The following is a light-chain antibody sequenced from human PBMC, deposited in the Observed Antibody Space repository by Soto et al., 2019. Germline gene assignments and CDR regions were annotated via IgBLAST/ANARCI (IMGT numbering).Light chain of an antibody. CDR2: EVS. Sequence: QSALTQPASVSGSPGQSITISCTGTSSDVGGHNSVSWFQQHPDKAPKLMIFEVSNRPSGVSNRFSGSRSGNTASLTISGLQAEDEADYYCTSYTGRNTYVFGTGTKLTVL. CDR3: TSYTGRNTYV. J-gene: IGLJ1*01. V-gene: IGLV2-14*01. CDR1: SSDVGGHNS.